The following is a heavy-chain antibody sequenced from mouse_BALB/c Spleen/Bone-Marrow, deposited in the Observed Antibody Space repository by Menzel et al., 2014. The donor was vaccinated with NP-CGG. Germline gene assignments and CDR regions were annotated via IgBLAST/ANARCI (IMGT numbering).Heavy chain of an antibody. D-gene: IGHD6-2*01. CDR3: ARGSPY. CDR1: GYTFTNYY. V-gene: IGHV1S81*02. Sequence: QVQLQQSGAELVKPGASVKLSCKTSGYTFTNYYIYWVKQRPGQGLEWIGEINPGNGGTNFNERFKSKATLTVDKSSTTAYILLTSLTSEDSAVYYCARGSPYWGQGTLVTFSA. CDR2: INPGNGGT. J-gene: IGHJ3*01.